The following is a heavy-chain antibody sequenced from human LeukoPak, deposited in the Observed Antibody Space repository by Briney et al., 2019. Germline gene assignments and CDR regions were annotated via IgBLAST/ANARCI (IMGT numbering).Heavy chain of an antibody. D-gene: IGHD6-19*01. Sequence: GGSLRLSCAASGFTFSAYAMHWVRQAPGKGLEWVAIISYDGSDKYYADSVKGRFTSSRDNSKNTLYLQVNSLRAEDTAVYFCAKAHTSGAYYFDFWGQGTLVTVSS. CDR1: GFTFSAYA. CDR2: ISYDGSDK. CDR3: AKAHTSGAYYFDF. V-gene: IGHV3-30*18. J-gene: IGHJ4*02.